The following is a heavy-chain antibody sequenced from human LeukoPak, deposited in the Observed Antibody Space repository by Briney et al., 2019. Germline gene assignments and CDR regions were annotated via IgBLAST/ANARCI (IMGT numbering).Heavy chain of an antibody. Sequence: RGSLRLSCAASGFTFSSYEMNWVRQAPGKGLEWVSYISSSGTTTYYADSVKGRFTISRDNAKNSLYLQMNSLRVEDTAVYYCARRPPLWGRGTTVTVSS. V-gene: IGHV3-48*03. CDR2: ISSSGTTT. J-gene: IGHJ6*02. CDR3: ARRPPL. CDR1: GFTFSSYE.